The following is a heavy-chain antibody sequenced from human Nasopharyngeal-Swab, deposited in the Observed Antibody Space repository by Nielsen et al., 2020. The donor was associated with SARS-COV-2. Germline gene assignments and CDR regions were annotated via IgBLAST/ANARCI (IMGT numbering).Heavy chain of an antibody. CDR2: IYYSGST. CDR3: ARGGDYVWGSYRNKFDY. J-gene: IGHJ4*02. V-gene: IGHV4-31*03. CDR1: GGSISSGGYY. D-gene: IGHD3-16*02. Sequence: SETLSLTCTVSGGSISSGGYYWSWIRQHSGKGLEWIGYIYYSGSTYYNPSLKSRLTISVDTSKNQFSLKLSSVTAADTAVYYCARGGDYVWGSYRNKFDYWGQGTLVTVSS.